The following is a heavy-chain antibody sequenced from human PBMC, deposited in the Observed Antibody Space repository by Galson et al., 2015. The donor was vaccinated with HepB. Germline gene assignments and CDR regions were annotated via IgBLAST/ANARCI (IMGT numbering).Heavy chain of an antibody. CDR1: GFTFSSYW. J-gene: IGHJ6*02. CDR2: FNSDGSST. D-gene: IGHD7-27*01. Sequence: SLRLSCAASGFTFSSYWMHWARQVPGKGLVWVSRFNSDGSSTTYADSVKGRFTISRDSAKKTMYLQMNSLRAEDTAVYYCASSSLGTAYYYGMDVWGQGTTVIVSS. CDR3: ASSSLGTAYYYGMDV. V-gene: IGHV3-74*01.